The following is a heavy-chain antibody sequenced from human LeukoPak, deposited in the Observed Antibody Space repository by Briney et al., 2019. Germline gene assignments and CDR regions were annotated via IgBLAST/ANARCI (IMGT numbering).Heavy chain of an antibody. CDR1: GFTFSSYW. Sequence: GGSLRLSCAASGFTFSSYWMHWVRQAPGTGLVWVSGIKGDERITDYADSARGRFTISRDNAKNTVYLQMNSLRVEDTAVYYCGRGCGATNCIGDYWGQGVLVTVSS. CDR3: GRGCGATNCIGDY. CDR2: IKGDERIT. J-gene: IGHJ4*02. D-gene: IGHD4/OR15-4a*01. V-gene: IGHV3-74*01.